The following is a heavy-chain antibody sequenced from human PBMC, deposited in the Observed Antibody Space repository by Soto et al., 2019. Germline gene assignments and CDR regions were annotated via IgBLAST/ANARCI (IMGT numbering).Heavy chain of an antibody. D-gene: IGHD3-3*01. V-gene: IGHV4-4*07. Sequence: SETLSLTCTVSGGSISNYYCNWIRQPAGKGLEWIGRIDTSGSTNYNPSLKSRVTMSVDTSKQEFSLKLSSVTAADTARYYCARGGQDFWSGPFDYWGRGALVTVSS. CDR3: ARGGQDFWSGPFDY. J-gene: IGHJ4*02. CDR2: IDTSGST. CDR1: GGSISNYY.